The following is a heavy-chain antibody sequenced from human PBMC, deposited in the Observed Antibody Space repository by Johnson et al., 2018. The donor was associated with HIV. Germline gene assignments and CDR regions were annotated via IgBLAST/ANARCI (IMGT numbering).Heavy chain of an antibody. J-gene: IGHJ3*02. CDR3: AGDVASVYGSWYHAFDI. D-gene: IGHD3-10*01. V-gene: IGHV3-64*07. CDR2: ISSNGGRT. CDR1: GYSVTGYN. Sequence: MLLVESGGGLVQPGGSLRLSCAVSGYSVTGYNMNWVRQAPVKGLEYVSAISSNGGRTYYADSVKGRFTISRDNSRNTLYLQMGRLRVEDRAVYYCAGDVASVYGSWYHAFDIWGQGTMVTVSS.